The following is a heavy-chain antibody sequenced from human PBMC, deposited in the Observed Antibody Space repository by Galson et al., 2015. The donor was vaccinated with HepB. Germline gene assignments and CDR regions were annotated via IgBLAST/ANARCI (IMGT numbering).Heavy chain of an antibody. CDR3: AKGDDSSGHYNIDS. CDR2: ISYDGSNK. J-gene: IGHJ4*02. D-gene: IGHD3-22*01. V-gene: IGHV3-30*18. CDR1: GFSFSSYG. Sequence: SLRLSCAASGFSFSSYGTHWVRQAPGKGLEWVAVISYDGSNKYYAEPLKGRFTISRDNSKNTLYLQMNSLRAEDTAVYYCAKGDDSSGHYNIDSWGQGTLVTVSS.